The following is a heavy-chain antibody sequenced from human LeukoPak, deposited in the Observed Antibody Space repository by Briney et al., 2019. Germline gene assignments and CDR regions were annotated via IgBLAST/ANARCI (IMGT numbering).Heavy chain of an antibody. D-gene: IGHD2-15*01. Sequence: PGGSLRLSCAASGFTFSSYWMSWVRQAPGKGLEWVANIKQDGSEKYYVDSVKGRFTISRDNPKNSLYLQINSLRAEDTAVYDCARHCSGGSCYRGWESWFDRWGQGTLVPVSS. J-gene: IGHJ5*02. CDR2: IKQDGSEK. CDR3: ARHCSGGSCYRGWESWFDR. CDR1: GFTFSSYW. V-gene: IGHV3-7*01.